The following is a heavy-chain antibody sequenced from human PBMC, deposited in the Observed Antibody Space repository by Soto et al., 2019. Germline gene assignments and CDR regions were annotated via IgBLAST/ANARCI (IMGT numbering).Heavy chain of an antibody. D-gene: IGHD2-15*01. Sequence: SETLSLTCAVYGGSFSGYNWSWIRQPPGKGLEWIGEINHSGSTNYNPSLKSRVTISVDTSKNQFSLKVSSVTAADTAVYYCARGQVVVAATNYMDVWGKGTTVTVSS. V-gene: IGHV4-34*01. CDR2: INHSGST. J-gene: IGHJ6*03. CDR1: GGSFSGYN. CDR3: ARGQVVVAATNYMDV.